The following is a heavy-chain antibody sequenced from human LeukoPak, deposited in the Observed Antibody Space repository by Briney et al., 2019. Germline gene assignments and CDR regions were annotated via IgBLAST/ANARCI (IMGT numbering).Heavy chain of an antibody. Sequence: QSGGSLRLSCAACRFTFSSYGMHWVRQAPGKGLEWVAVIWYDGSNKYYADSVKGRFTISRDNSKNTLYLQMNSLRAEDTAVYYCARGTWTYSSSWTDYWGQRTLVTISS. D-gene: IGHD6-13*01. CDR1: RFTFSSYG. V-gene: IGHV3-33*01. CDR2: IWYDGSNK. J-gene: IGHJ4*02. CDR3: ARGTWTYSSSWTDY.